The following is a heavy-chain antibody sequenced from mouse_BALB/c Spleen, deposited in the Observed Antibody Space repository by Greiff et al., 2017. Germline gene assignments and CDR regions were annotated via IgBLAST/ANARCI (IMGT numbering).Heavy chain of an antibody. CDR1: GFTFSSFG. J-gene: IGHJ4*01. V-gene: IGHV5-17*02. CDR2: ISSGSSTI. CDR3: ARSPTGTGAMDY. D-gene: IGHD4-1*02. Sequence: EVHLVESGGGLVQPGGSRKLSCAASGFTFSSFGMHWVRQAPEKGLEWVAYISSGSSTIYYADTVKGRFTISRDNPKNTLFLQMTSLRSEDTAMYYCARSPTGTGAMDYWGQGTSVTVSS.